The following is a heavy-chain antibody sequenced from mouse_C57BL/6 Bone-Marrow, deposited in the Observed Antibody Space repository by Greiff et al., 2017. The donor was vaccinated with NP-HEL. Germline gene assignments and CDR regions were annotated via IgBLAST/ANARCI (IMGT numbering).Heavy chain of an antibody. CDR3: ERGAY. V-gene: IGHV1-80*01. CDR2: IYPGDGDT. CDR1: GYEFSNYW. J-gene: IGHJ3*01. Sequence: VQLQQSGAELVKPGASVKISCKASGYEFSNYWMNWVKQRPGKGLEWIGQIYPGDGDTNYNGKFKDKATLTADQSSSPAYMQLSRLTSEDAAVYFCERGAYWGQGTLVTVSA.